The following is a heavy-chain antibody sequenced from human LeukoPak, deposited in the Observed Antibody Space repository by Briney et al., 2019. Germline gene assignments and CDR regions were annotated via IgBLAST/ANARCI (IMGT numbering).Heavy chain of an antibody. V-gene: IGHV6-1*01. Sequence: SQALSLTCAISGYRVSSNSAARSWVRQSPGKGLEWLGWIYYRARWYNNYAVSVESRITINPDTSKNQFYLQSNFVTPEDTAVYYCAREYEVGSTWCDFDYWGQGTLVTVSS. D-gene: IGHD6-13*01. J-gene: IGHJ4*02. CDR1: GYRVSSNSAA. CDR2: IYYRARWYN. CDR3: AREYEVGSTWCDFDY.